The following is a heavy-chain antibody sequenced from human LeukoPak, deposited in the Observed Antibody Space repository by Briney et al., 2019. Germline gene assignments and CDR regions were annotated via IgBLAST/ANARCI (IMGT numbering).Heavy chain of an antibody. CDR3: ARDLVYCSSTSCHDKYNWFDP. V-gene: IGHV4-30-4*01. CDR1: GGSISSGDYS. D-gene: IGHD2-2*01. Sequence: SQTLSLTCTVSGGSISSGDYSWSWLRQPPGRGLEWIGYIYYSGSTYYNPSLKSRVTISVDTSKNQFSLKLSSVTAADTAVYYCARDLVYCSSTSCHDKYNWFDPWGQGTLVTVSS. J-gene: IGHJ5*02. CDR2: IYYSGST.